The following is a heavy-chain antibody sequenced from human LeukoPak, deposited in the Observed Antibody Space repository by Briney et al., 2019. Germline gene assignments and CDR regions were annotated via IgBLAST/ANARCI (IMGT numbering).Heavy chain of an antibody. CDR1: GYIFTSNY. Sequence: GASVKVSCKASGYIFTSNYIHWVRQAPGQGLEWMGIINPSGGSTNYAQKLQGRVTMTRDTSTSTVYMELSSLRSEDTAVYYCARETDYGDDSWFDPWGQGTLVTVSS. J-gene: IGHJ5*02. V-gene: IGHV1-46*04. D-gene: IGHD4-17*01. CDR3: ARETDYGDDSWFDP. CDR2: INPSGGST.